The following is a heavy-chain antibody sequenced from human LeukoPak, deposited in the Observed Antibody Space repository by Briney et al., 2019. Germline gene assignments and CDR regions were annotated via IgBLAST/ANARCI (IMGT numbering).Heavy chain of an antibody. J-gene: IGHJ4*02. CDR3: ARHGGSGWRYYFDY. CDR1: GGSISSYY. Sequence: KASETLSLTCTVSGGSISSYYWSWIRQPPGKGLEWIGYIYYSGSTNYNPSLKSRVTISVDTSKNQFSLKLSSVTAADTAVYYCARHGGSGWRYYFDYWGQGTLVTVSS. D-gene: IGHD6-19*01. V-gene: IGHV4-59*08. CDR2: IYYSGST.